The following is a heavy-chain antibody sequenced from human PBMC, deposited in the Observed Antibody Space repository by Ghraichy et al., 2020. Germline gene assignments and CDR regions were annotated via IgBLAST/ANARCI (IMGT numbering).Heavy chain of an antibody. CDR3: ARDMKSSFWSYYYYPMDV. D-gene: IGHD2-15*01. V-gene: IGHV3-30-3*01. CDR1: GFTFSTYA. Sequence: LSLTCAASGFTFSTYAMYWVRQAPGKGLEWVVVISYDGINKYYADSVKGRFTISRDNSKNTLSLQMNSLRAEDTAEYYCARDMKSSFWSYYYYPMDVWGQGTTVTVSS. J-gene: IGHJ6*02. CDR2: ISYDGINK.